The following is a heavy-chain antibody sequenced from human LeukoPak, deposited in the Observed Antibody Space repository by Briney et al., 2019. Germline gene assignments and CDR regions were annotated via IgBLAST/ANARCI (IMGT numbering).Heavy chain of an antibody. Sequence: SETLSLTCTVSGGSISSGDYYWSWIHQPPGKGLEWIGYIYYSGSTYYNPSLKSRVTISVDTSKNQFSLKLSSVTAADTAVYYCARAPETMVRGVIPHAFDIWGQGTMVTVSS. V-gene: IGHV4-30-4*01. CDR2: IYYSGST. J-gene: IGHJ3*02. CDR1: GGSISSGDYY. CDR3: ARAPETMVRGVIPHAFDI. D-gene: IGHD3-10*01.